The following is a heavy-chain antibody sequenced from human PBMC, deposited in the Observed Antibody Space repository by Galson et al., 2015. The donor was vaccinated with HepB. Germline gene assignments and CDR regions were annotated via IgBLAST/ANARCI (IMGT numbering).Heavy chain of an antibody. CDR3: ARDLGMSTIAGTDF. V-gene: IGHV3-74*01. CDR2: INSDGGTI. CDR1: GFNFISNR. Sequence: SLRLSCAASGFNFISNRMHWVRQAPGKGLVWVARINSDGGTISYADSVKGRFTISRDNIRNMLYLQMNSLRVEDTAVYYCARDLGMSTIAGTDFWGQGTLVTVSS. D-gene: IGHD5-24*01. J-gene: IGHJ4*02.